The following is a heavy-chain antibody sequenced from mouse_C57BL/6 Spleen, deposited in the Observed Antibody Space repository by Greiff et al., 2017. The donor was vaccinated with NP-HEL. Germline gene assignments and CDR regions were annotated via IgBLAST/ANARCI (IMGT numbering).Heavy chain of an antibody. D-gene: IGHD3-1*01. CDR2: IRNKANGYTT. J-gene: IGHJ4*01. CDR1: GFTFTDYY. Sequence: EVQVVESGGGLVQPGGSLSLSCAASGFTFTDYYMSWVRQPPGKALEWLGFIRNKANGYTTEYSASVTGRFTISRDNSQSILYLQMNALRAEDSATYYCARIGGYAMDYWGQGTSVTVSS. CDR3: ARIGGYAMDY. V-gene: IGHV7-3*01.